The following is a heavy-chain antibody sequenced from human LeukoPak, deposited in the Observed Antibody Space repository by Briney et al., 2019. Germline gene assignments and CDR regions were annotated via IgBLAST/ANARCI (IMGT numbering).Heavy chain of an antibody. Sequence: GGSLGLSCAASGFTFSSYSMNWVRQAPGKGLEWVSSISSSSSYIYYADSVKGRFTTSRDNAKNSLYLQMNSLRAEDTAVYYCASRRITIFGVVISDYWGQGTLVTVSS. CDR1: GFTFSSYS. V-gene: IGHV3-21*01. J-gene: IGHJ4*02. CDR3: ASRRITIFGVVISDY. D-gene: IGHD3-3*01. CDR2: ISSSSSYI.